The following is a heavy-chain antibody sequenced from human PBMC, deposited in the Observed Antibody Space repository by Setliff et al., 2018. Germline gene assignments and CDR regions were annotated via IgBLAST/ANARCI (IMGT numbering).Heavy chain of an antibody. CDR2: INAGTGNT. J-gene: IGHJ5*02. CDR1: GYTFTSYA. V-gene: IGHV1-3*01. Sequence: ASVKVSCKSSGYTFTSYAMHWVRQAPGQRLEWMGWINAGTGNTKYSQKFQGRATITRDTSASTAYMELSSLRSEDTAVYYCARGRRYFGVVSIDWFDPWGQGTLVTVSS. D-gene: IGHD3-3*01. CDR3: ARGRRYFGVVSIDWFDP.